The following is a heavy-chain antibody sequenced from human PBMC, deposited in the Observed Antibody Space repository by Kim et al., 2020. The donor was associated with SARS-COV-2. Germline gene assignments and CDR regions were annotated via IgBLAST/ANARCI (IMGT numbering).Heavy chain of an antibody. J-gene: IGHJ6*02. Sequence: SETLSLTCTVSGGSISSYYWSWIRQPPGKGLEWIGYIYYSGSTNYNPSLKSRVTISVDTSKNQFSLKLSSVTAADTAVYYCARTRGFYDSSGYYEESYYYYYGMDVWGQGTKVTVSS. D-gene: IGHD3-22*01. CDR2: IYYSGST. V-gene: IGHV4-59*01. CDR3: ARTRGFYDSSGYYEESYYYYYGMDV. CDR1: GGSISSYY.